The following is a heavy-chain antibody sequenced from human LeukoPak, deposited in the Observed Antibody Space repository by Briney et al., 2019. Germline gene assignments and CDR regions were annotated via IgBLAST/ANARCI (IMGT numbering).Heavy chain of an antibody. CDR2: IIPLFRTS. D-gene: IGHD6-19*01. CDR3: STSVPGYSSGWYS. V-gene: IGHV1-69*05. J-gene: IGHJ4*02. CDR1: GGTFSNYA. Sequence: AASVKVSCKASGGTFSNYATSWVRHAPGQGLEWMGGIIPLFRTSNYPQKFRGRVTVTTDESTSTAYMELSSLRFEDTAVYYCSTSVPGYSSGWYSWGQGTLVTVSS.